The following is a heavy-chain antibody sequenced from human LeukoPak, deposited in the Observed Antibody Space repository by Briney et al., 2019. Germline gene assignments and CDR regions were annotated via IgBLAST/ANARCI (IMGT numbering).Heavy chain of an antibody. Sequence: SETLSLTCTVSGGSISSSSYYWGWIRQPPGKGLEWIGSIYYSGSTYYNPSLKSRVTISVDTSENQFSLKLSSVTAADTAVYYCARHKITMVRGVPDYWGQGTLVTVSS. J-gene: IGHJ4*02. CDR1: GGSISSSSYY. CDR2: IYYSGST. V-gene: IGHV4-39*01. CDR3: ARHKITMVRGVPDY. D-gene: IGHD3-10*01.